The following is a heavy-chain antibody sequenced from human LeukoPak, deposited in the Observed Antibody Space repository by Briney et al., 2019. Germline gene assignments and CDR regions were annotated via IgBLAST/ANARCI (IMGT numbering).Heavy chain of an antibody. J-gene: IGHJ3*02. CDR1: GYTFTDFA. CDR3: ARDREYCSSTSCYFTAFDI. CDR2: INAGNGNT. D-gene: IGHD2-2*01. V-gene: IGHV1-3*01. Sequence: GASVKVSCKASGYTFTDFAMHWVRQAPGQRLEWMGWINAGNGNTEYSQRFQGRVTITRDTSASTAYMELRSLRSDDTAVYYCARDREYCSSTSCYFTAFDIWGQGTMVTVSS.